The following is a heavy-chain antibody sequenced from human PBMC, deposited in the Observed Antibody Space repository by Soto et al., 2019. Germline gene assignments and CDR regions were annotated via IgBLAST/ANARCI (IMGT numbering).Heavy chain of an antibody. J-gene: IGHJ4*02. CDR3: ARSGVWEPRDY. CDR1: GYTFTSYD. V-gene: IGHV1-8*01. CDR2: MNPNSGNT. Sequence: ASVKVSCKASGYTFTSYDINWVRQATGQGLEWMGWMNPNSGNTVYAQKFQGRVTMTRNTSISTAYMELRSLRSDDTAVYYCARSGVWEPRDYWGQGTLVTVSS. D-gene: IGHD1-26*01.